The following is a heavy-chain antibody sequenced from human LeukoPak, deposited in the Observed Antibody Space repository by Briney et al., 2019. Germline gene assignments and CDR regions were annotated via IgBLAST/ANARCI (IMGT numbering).Heavy chain of an antibody. CDR1: GYTFTGYY. CDR3: AHTEYSSSYLFDY. J-gene: IGHJ4*02. D-gene: IGHD6-6*01. Sequence: ASVKVSCKASGYTFTGYYMHWVRQAPGQGLEWMGWINPNSGGTNYAQKFQGRVTMTRDTSISTAYMELSRLRSDDTAVYYCAHTEYSSSYLFDYWGQGTLVTVSS. V-gene: IGHV1-2*02. CDR2: INPNSGGT.